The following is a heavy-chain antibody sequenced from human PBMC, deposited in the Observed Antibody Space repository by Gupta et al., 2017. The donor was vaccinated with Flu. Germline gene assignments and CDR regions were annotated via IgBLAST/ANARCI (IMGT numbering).Heavy chain of an antibody. V-gene: IGHV3-72*01. CDR2: TRNKANSYTT. Sequence: EVQLVESGGGLVQPGGSLRLSCAASGFTFSDHYMDWVRQAPGKGLEWVGRTRNKANSYTTEYAASVKGRFTISRDDSKNSLYLQMNSLKTEDTAVYYCARAVAGLHFDYWGQGTLVTVSS. J-gene: IGHJ4*02. D-gene: IGHD6-19*01. CDR3: ARAVAGLHFDY. CDR1: GFTFSDHY.